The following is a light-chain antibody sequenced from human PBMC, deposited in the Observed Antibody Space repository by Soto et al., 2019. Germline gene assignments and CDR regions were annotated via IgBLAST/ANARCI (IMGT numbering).Light chain of an antibody. V-gene: IGLV1-40*01. J-gene: IGLJ7*01. CDR1: TSNLGAGYD. Sequence: QAVVTQPPSVSGAPGQRVTLSCTGNTSNLGAGYDVHWYQQLPGAAPKLVIFGNRNRPSGVPERFSGSESGTSASLAITGLQAEDEADYYCQAYDYTLTASVFGGGTQLTVL. CDR3: QAYDYTLTASV. CDR2: GNR.